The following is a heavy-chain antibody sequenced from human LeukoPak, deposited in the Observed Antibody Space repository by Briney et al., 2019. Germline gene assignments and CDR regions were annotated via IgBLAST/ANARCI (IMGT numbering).Heavy chain of an antibody. J-gene: IGHJ4*02. CDR1: GFTVSSNY. CDR2: LYTGGST. CDR3: AREGYSYGYDY. Sequence: GGSLRLSCAASGFTVSSNYMSWVRQAPGKGLEWVSVLYTGGSTYYADSVKGRFTISRDNSKNTLYLQMNSLRAEDTALYYCAREGYSYGYDYWGQGTLVTVSS. D-gene: IGHD5-18*01. V-gene: IGHV3-53*01.